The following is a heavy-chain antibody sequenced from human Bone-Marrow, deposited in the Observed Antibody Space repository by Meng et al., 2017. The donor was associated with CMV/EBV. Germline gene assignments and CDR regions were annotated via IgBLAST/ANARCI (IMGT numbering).Heavy chain of an antibody. Sequence: GESLKISCAASGFTFSSYAMHWVRQAPGKGLEWVAVISYDGSNKYYADFVKGRFTISRDNSKNTLYLQMNSLRSEDTAAYYCARDRGLWYSSSPTYYYGMDVWGQGTTVTVSS. J-gene: IGHJ6*02. CDR2: ISYDGSNK. CDR3: ARDRGLWYSSSPTYYYGMDV. V-gene: IGHV3-30-3*01. D-gene: IGHD6-6*01. CDR1: GFTFSSYA.